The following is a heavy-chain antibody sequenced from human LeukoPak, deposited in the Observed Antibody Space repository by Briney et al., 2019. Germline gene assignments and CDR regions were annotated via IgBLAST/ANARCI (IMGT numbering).Heavy chain of an antibody. CDR1: GGSLRSSGHW. Sequence: SQTLSLTCTVSGGSLRSSGHWWVWIRQPPGKGLEWIGSIHYSGKVYYNPSLKSRVTTSVDTSTDQFSLRLSSATAADTAIYYCARQSGDQSSAWYFDAWGQGTLVTVSS. J-gene: IGHJ4*02. V-gene: IGHV4-39*01. CDR2: IHYSGKV. CDR3: ARQSGDQSSAWYFDA. D-gene: IGHD6-19*01.